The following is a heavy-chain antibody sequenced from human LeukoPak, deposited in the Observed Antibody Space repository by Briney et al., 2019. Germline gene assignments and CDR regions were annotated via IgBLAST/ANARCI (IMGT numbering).Heavy chain of an antibody. CDR1: VYTFTSYG. D-gene: IGHD6-19*01. CDR3: ARASTVAGIDPFDY. CDR2: ISAYNGNT. V-gene: IGHV1-18*01. J-gene: IGHJ4*02. Sequence: GASVKVSCKASVYTFTSYGISWVRQAPGQGLEWMGWISAYNGNTNYAQKLQGRVTMTTDTSTSTAYMELRSLRSDDTAVYYCARASTVAGIDPFDYWGQGTLVTVSS.